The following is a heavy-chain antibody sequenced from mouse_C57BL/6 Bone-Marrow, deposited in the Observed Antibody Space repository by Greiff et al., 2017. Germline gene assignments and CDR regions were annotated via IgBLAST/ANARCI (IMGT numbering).Heavy chain of an antibody. CDR2: LYPGDGGT. J-gene: IGHJ1*03. Sequence: QVQLQQSGPELVKPGASVKLSCKASGYTFTSYVINWVKQRPGQGLEWIGGLYPGDGGTTYNEKFQGKATLTADTSSSTAYMQLHSLTSEDSAVYFCARDYGSSYWYFDVWGTGTTATVSS. D-gene: IGHD1-1*01. CDR1: GYTFTSYV. CDR3: ARDYGSSYWYFDV. V-gene: IGHV1-85*01.